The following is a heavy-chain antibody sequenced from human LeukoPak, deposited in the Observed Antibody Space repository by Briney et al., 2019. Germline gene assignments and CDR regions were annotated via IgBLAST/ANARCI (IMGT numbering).Heavy chain of an antibody. D-gene: IGHD6-13*01. V-gene: IGHV1-69*01. CDR2: IIPIFGTA. J-gene: IGHJ4*02. CDR1: GGTFSNYA. Sequence: SVKVSCKASGGTFSNYAISWVRQAPGQGLEWMGGIIPIFGTANYAQKFQDRVTITADESTSTVYMELSSLRSEDTAVYYCARAGYSSSWYLGFDYWGQGTLVTVSS. CDR3: ARAGYSSSWYLGFDY.